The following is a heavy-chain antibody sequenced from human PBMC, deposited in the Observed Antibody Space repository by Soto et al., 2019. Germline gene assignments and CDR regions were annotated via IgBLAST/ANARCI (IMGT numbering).Heavy chain of an antibody. CDR1: GFNFRTYA. CDR3: ISHSPEDMIRT. D-gene: IGHD2-15*01. CDR2: ISYDGSTK. Sequence: PGGSLRLSCAGSGFNFRTYAMEWVRQAPGKGLEWVAVISYDGSTKFYADSVKGRFTISRDDSKNTAFLQMNSLNTEDTAVYYCISHSPEDMIRTWGQGTLVTVSS. V-gene: IGHV3-30-3*01. J-gene: IGHJ4*02.